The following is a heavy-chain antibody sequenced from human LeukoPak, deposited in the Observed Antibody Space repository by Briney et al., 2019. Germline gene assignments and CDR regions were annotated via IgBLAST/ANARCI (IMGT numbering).Heavy chain of an antibody. J-gene: IGHJ6*03. CDR3: ARDGSQYCSSTSCSSGYYYYNMDV. CDR2: ISSGSTI. D-gene: IGHD2-2*01. Sequence: GGSLRLSCAASGLTFSSYSMNWVRQAPGKGLEWVSYISSGSTIYYADSVKGRFTISRDNAKNSLYLQMNSLRAEDTAVYYCARDGSQYCSSTSCSSGYYYYNMDVWGKGTTVIVSS. V-gene: IGHV3-48*04. CDR1: GLTFSSYS.